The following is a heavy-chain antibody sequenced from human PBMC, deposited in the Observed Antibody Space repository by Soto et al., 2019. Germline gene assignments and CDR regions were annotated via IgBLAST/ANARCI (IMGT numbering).Heavy chain of an antibody. Sequence: SDTLSLTCTVSGGSISIGVYYWSWIRQHPGKGLEWIGYIYYSGSTYYNPSLKSRVTISVDTSKNQFSLKLSSVTAADTAVYYFARASGGSFDPWGQGTLVTVSS. J-gene: IGHJ5*02. CDR1: GGSISIGVYY. CDR2: IYYSGST. CDR3: ARASGGSFDP. V-gene: IGHV4-31*03. D-gene: IGHD3-10*01.